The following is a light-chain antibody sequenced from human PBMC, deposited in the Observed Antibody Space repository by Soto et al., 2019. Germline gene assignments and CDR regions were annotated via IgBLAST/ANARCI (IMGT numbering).Light chain of an antibody. J-gene: IGKJ1*01. Sequence: EIVMTQSLATLSVSPGERATLSCCASQSVSINLAWYQQKPGQAPRLLIYGASTRATGIPARFSGSGSGTEFTLTISSLQSEDFAVYYCQQYNNWPQTFGQGTKVEIK. CDR3: QQYNNWPQT. CDR1: QSVSIN. V-gene: IGKV3-15*01. CDR2: GAS.